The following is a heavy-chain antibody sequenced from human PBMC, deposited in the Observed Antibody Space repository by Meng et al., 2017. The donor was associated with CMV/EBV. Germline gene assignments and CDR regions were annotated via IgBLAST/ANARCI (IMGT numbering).Heavy chain of an antibody. Sequence: ASGFTSSSYWMHWVRQAPGKGLVWVSRINSDGSSTSYADSVKGRFTISRDNAKNTLYLQMNSLRAEDTAVYYCARDSIAARPGWFDPWGQGTLVTVSS. CDR1: GFTSSSYW. CDR3: ARDSIAARPGWFDP. CDR2: INSDGSST. V-gene: IGHV3-74*01. D-gene: IGHD6-6*01. J-gene: IGHJ5*02.